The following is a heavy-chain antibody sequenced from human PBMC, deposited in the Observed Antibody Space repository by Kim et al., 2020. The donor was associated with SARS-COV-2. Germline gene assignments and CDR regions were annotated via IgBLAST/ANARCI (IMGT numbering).Heavy chain of an antibody. CDR2: ISFDGSNK. V-gene: IGHV3-30*18. CDR3: AKDREYGDYASGNGMDV. Sequence: GGSLRLSCAASGFTFSSYGMHWVRQAPGKGLEWVAIISFDGSNKYYADSVKGRFTISRDNSKNTLYLQMNSLRAEDTAVYYCAKDREYGDYASGNGMDVWGQGTTVTVSS. J-gene: IGHJ6*02. CDR1: GFTFSSYG. D-gene: IGHD4-17*01.